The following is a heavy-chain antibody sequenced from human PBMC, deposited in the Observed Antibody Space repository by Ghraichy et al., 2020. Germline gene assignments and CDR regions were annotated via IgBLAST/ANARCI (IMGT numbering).Heavy chain of an antibody. V-gene: IGHV4-39*02. CDR3: ARRLAAAGGGNEYFQD. J-gene: IGHJ1*01. D-gene: IGHD6-13*01. CDR2: TFYRGAT. CDR1: GDSVSNRKFY. Sequence: SETLSLTCSVSGDSVSNRKFYWAWIRQAPGKGLEWIGSTFYRGATYYNPSLESRVVVSVDTSKNTFSLKMNYVTATDTAVYYCARRLAAAGGGNEYFQDWGQGALVIVPP.